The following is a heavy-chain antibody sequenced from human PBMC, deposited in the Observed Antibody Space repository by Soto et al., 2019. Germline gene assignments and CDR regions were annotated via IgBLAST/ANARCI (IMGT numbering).Heavy chain of an antibody. J-gene: IGHJ5*02. D-gene: IGHD6-13*01. CDR3: ASLRAAAGILWFDP. Sequence: SETLSLTCAVSGGSISSSNWWSWVRQPPGKGLEWIGEIYHSGSTNYNPSLKSRVTISVDKSKNQFSLKLSSVTAADTAVYYCASLRAAAGILWFDPWGQGTLVTVSS. V-gene: IGHV4-4*02. CDR1: GGSISSSNW. CDR2: IYHSGST.